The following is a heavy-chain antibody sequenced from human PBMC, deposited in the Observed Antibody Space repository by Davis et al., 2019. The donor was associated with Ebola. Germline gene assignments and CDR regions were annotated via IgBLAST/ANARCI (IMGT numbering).Heavy chain of an antibody. CDR3: ATSLPLSVGAGIDY. V-gene: IGHV3-11*04. CDR1: GFTFSDYY. J-gene: IGHJ4*02. D-gene: IGHD1-26*01. CDR2: ISSSGSTI. Sequence: AGSLRLSCAASGFTFSDYYMSWIRQAPGKGLEWVSYISSSGSTIYYADSVKGRFTISRDNAKNSLYLQMNSLRAEDTAVYYCATSLPLSVGAGIDYWGQGTLVTVSS.